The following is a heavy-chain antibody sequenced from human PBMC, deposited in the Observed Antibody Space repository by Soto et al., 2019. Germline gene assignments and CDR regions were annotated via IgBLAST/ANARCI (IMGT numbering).Heavy chain of an antibody. CDR3: ARGLRDTSSLRPDY. CDR1: GYTFTGYY. CDR2: ISPNTGGT. D-gene: IGHD4-17*01. Sequence: ASVKVSCKASGYTFTGYYIHWVRQAPGHGLEWLGWISPNTGGTNFAQKFQGRVTMTRDTSISTAYMELSRLRSDDTAVYYCARGLRDTSSLRPDYWGQGTLVTVSS. J-gene: IGHJ4*02. V-gene: IGHV1-2*02.